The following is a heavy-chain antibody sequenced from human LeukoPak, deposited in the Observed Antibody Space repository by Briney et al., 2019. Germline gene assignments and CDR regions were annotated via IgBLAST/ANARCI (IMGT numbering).Heavy chain of an antibody. J-gene: IGHJ5*02. CDR1: GYSISSGYY. D-gene: IGHD1-1*01. V-gene: IGHV4-38-2*01. CDR2: IFQRGYS. Sequence: PSETLSLTCAVSGYSISSGYYWGWIRQPPGKGLQWIGSIFQRGYSYYNPSLKSRVTISVDTSRNQFSLKLSSVTAADTAVYYCAGDKETTGNGRPNWFDPWGQGTLVIVSS. CDR3: AGDKETTGNGRPNWFDP.